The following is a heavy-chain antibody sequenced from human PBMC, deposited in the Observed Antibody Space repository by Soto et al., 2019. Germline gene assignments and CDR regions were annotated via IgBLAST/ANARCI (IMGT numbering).Heavy chain of an antibody. Sequence: GESLKISCKGSGYSFAGYWITWVRQKPGKGLEWMGRIDPSDSQTYYSPSFRGHVIISATKSITTVFLQWSSLRASDTAMYYCARQIYDSDTGPNFQYYFDSWGQGTPVTVSS. CDR1: GYSFAGYW. D-gene: IGHD3-22*01. CDR2: IDPSDSQT. CDR3: ARQIYDSDTGPNFQYYFDS. V-gene: IGHV5-10-1*01. J-gene: IGHJ4*02.